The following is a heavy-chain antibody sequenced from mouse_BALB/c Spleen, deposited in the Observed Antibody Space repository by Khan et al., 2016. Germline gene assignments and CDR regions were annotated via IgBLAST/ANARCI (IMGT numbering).Heavy chain of an antibody. D-gene: IGHD2-14*01. V-gene: IGHV2-9*02. Sequence: QVQLKQSRPGLVAPSQSLSITCTVSGFSLTSYGVHWVRQPPGKGLEWLGVIWAGGSTNYNSALMSRLSISKDNSKSQVFLKMNSLQTDDTAMYYCARDPSYRGAMDYWGQGTSVTVSS. CDR1: GFSLTSYG. J-gene: IGHJ4*01. CDR2: IWAGGST. CDR3: ARDPSYRGAMDY.